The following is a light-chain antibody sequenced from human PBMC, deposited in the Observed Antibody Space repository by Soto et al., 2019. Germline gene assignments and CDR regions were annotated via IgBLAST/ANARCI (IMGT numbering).Light chain of an antibody. J-gene: IGKJ3*01. V-gene: IGKV1-33*01. CDR1: QDINNY. CDR2: DAS. CDR3: QQYNNLFST. Sequence: DIPMTQSPSSLSASVGDRVTITCQASQDINNYLNWYQQKPGKAPKLLIYDASNLQTGVPSRFSGSGSGTDFTFTISNLQPEDIATYYCQQYNNLFSTFGPGTKVDIK.